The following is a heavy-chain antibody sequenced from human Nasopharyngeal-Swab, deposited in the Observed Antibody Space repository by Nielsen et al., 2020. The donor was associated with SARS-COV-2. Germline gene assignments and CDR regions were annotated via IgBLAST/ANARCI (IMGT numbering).Heavy chain of an antibody. CDR1: GFTVSSNY. D-gene: IGHD5-18*01. Sequence: ESLKISCAASGFTVSSNYMTWVRQAPGKGLEWVSVIYSGGSTYYADSVKGGFTISRDNSKNTLYLQLNSLRAEDTAVYYCATGSRDSLYWGQGTLVTVSS. J-gene: IGHJ4*02. CDR3: ATGSRDSLY. CDR2: IYSGGST. V-gene: IGHV3-53*01.